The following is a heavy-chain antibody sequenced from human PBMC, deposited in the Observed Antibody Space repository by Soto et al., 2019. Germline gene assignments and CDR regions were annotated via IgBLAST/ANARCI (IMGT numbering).Heavy chain of an antibody. D-gene: IGHD3-9*01. V-gene: IGHV3-7*01. Sequence: VQLVESGGGLVQPGGSLRLSCAGSGFNFKDYWMTWVRQAPGKGLEWLANIGEDGGISNYVDSVKGRFTISRDNVKNSLDLQINSLRAEDTAVYYCARDRNYHLSGYYDAFDVWGQGTVVTVSS. J-gene: IGHJ3*01. CDR2: IGEDGGIS. CDR1: GFNFKDYW. CDR3: ARDRNYHLSGYYDAFDV.